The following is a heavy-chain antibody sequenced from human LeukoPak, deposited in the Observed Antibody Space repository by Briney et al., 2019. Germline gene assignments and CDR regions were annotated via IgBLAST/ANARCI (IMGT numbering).Heavy chain of an antibody. Sequence: GASVKVSCKASGYTFSNYGISWVRQAPGQGLEWMGWISVYNGNTNYAQKPQGRVTMTTDTSTSTAYMELRSLRSDDTAVYYCARAIAGDYNDYWGQGTLVTVSS. V-gene: IGHV1-18*01. CDR3: ARAIAGDYNDY. J-gene: IGHJ4*02. D-gene: IGHD3-16*02. CDR2: ISVYNGNT. CDR1: GYTFSNYG.